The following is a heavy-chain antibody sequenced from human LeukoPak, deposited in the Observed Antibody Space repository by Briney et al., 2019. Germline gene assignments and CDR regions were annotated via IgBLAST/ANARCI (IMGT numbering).Heavy chain of an antibody. CDR3: ARDHPLRRGIAAAGNY. J-gene: IGHJ4*02. CDR2: INPNSGGT. V-gene: IGHV1-2*04. Sequence: ASVKVSCKASGYTFTGYYMHWVRQAPGQGLEWMGWINPNSGGTNYAQKFQGWVTMTRDTSISTAYMELSRLRSDDTAVYYCARDHPLRRGIAAAGNYWGQGTLVTVSS. CDR1: GYTFTGYY. D-gene: IGHD6-13*01.